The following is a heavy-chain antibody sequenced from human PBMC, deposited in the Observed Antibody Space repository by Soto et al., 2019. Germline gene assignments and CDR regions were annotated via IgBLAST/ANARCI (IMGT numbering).Heavy chain of an antibody. V-gene: IGHV6-1*01. D-gene: IGHD6-13*01. Sequence: SQTLSLTCAISGDSVSSYSAGWNWIRQSPSRGLEWLGRTYYRSQWYYEYAISMKSRIIINPDTSKNQFSLQLNSVTPEDTAVYFCARDIGAADDFWGQGVLVTVSS. J-gene: IGHJ4*02. CDR3: ARDIGAADDF. CDR2: TYYRSQWYY. CDR1: GDSVSSYSAG.